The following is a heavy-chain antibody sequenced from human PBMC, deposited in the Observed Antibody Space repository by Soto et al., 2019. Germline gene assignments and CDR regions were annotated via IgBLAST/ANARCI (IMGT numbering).Heavy chain of an antibody. Sequence: EVQLLESGGGLVQPGGSLRLSCAASGFTFSSFAMSWVRQAPGKGLEWVSAIGSRGDSTYYADSVKGRFTISRDNSKNTLYLQMNSLRVEDTAVYYCAKDLIYGYNSGRPFDSWGQGTLVTVSS. J-gene: IGHJ4*02. CDR1: GFTFSSFA. V-gene: IGHV3-23*01. CDR3: AKDLIYGYNSGRPFDS. D-gene: IGHD6-19*01. CDR2: IGSRGDST.